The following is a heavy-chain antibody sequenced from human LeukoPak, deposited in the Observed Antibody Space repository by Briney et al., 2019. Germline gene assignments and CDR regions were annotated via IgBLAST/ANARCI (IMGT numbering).Heavy chain of an antibody. CDR3: TKEPQTDY. Sequence: GRSLRLSCAAARFTFSGSAMHWVRQASGKGLEWVGRIRSKANSYATAYAASVEGRFTISRDDSKNTAYLQMNSLKTEDTAVYYCTKEPQTDYWGQGTLVTVSS. CDR2: IRSKANSYAT. CDR1: RFTFSGSA. D-gene: IGHD1-26*01. V-gene: IGHV3-73*01. J-gene: IGHJ4*02.